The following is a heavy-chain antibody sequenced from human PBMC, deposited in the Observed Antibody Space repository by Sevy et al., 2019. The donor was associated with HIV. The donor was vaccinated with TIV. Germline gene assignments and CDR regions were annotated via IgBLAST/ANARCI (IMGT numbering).Heavy chain of an antibody. V-gene: IGHV3-33*01. CDR2: VWFDGYNK. Sequence: GGSLRLSCAASGFTFNSYGMHWVRQAPGKGLEWVAVVWFDGYNKYYADSVKGRFTISRANSKNRLYLQMNSLRAEDTAVYYCARSDDYGNYGDTRRYFDDWGQGALVTVSS. CDR1: GFTFNSYG. J-gene: IGHJ4*02. CDR3: ARSDDYGNYGDTRRYFDD. D-gene: IGHD4-17*01.